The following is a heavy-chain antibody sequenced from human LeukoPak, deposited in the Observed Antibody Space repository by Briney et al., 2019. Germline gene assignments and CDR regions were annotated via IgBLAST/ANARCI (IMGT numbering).Heavy chain of an antibody. D-gene: IGHD6-19*01. CDR1: GFSVSNSY. CDR3: TRNRVADTTEFAY. Sequence: GGSLRLPCAASGFSVSNSYMSWVRLAPGKGLEFVSALYPGGKTYYADSVKGRFTISSDTSKNTVDVQMTSLRAEDTAIYYCTRNRVADTTEFAYWGQGTLVSVSS. V-gene: IGHV3-53*05. CDR2: LYPGGKT. J-gene: IGHJ4*02.